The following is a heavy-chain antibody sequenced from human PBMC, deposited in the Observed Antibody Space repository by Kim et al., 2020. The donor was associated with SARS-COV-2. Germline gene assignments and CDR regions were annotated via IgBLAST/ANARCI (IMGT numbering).Heavy chain of an antibody. D-gene: IGHD6-19*01. Sequence: YTQNSQGRVTMTRDTSTSTVYMELSSLRSEDAAVYYCAGDEPDDSSGLDYWGQGTLVTVSS. J-gene: IGHJ4*02. V-gene: IGHV1-46*01. CDR3: AGDEPDDSSGLDY.